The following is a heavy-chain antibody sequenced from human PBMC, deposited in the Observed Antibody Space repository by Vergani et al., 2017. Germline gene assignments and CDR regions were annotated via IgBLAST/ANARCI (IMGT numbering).Heavy chain of an antibody. CDR1: GFSLTASA. CDR3: VVTPPYFTYYLDV. J-gene: IGHJ6*04. CDR2: IRRKSNTYAT. D-gene: IGHD3-3*01. V-gene: IGHV3-73*02. Sequence: VQLVESGGGLVLPGGSLKLSCAVSGFSLTASAVHWVRQASGKGLEWLGHIRRKSNTYATAYAASVKGRFTISRDESDNTAFLQLSSLKPEDTALYFCVVTPPYFTYYLDVWGKGTSVTVSS.